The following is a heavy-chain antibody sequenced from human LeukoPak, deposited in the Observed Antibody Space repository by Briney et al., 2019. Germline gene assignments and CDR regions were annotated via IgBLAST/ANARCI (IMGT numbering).Heavy chain of an antibody. D-gene: IGHD3-10*01. Sequence: GGSLRLSCAPSGFTFSNYGIHWVRQAPGKGLEWVAVIWYDGSQKYYADSVKGRFTISRDNSKNTLFLQMNSLRAEDTAVYYCARYGSGMNFDYWGQGTLVPASS. CDR3: ARYGSGMNFDY. V-gene: IGHV3-33*01. CDR1: GFTFSNYG. CDR2: IWYDGSQK. J-gene: IGHJ4*02.